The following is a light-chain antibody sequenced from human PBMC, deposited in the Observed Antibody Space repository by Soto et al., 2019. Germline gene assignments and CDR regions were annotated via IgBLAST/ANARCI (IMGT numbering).Light chain of an antibody. Sequence: EIVMTQSPDTLSVSPGERATLSCRASQSVSSKLAWYQQKPGQTPRLLIYDGSTRVTGIPARFSGSGSGIEFTITISSLQSEDFAVYYCKQYNTWPPWTFGQVNTVEIK. CDR1: QSVSSK. CDR2: DGS. CDR3: KQYNTWPPWT. J-gene: IGKJ1*01. V-gene: IGKV3-15*01.